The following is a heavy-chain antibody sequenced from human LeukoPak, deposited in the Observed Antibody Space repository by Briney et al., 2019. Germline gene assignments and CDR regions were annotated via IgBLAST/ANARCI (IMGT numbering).Heavy chain of an antibody. CDR2: ISCGSSTI. J-gene: IGHJ5*02. CDR3: ARIGPIWSGYH. D-gene: IGHD3-3*01. CDR1: GFTISSYS. V-gene: IGHV3-48*04. Sequence: GGSLRLSCAASGFTISSYSMNWVRQAPGKGLEWVSYISCGSSTIYYADSVKGRFTISRDNAKNSLYLQMNSLRAEDTAVYYCARIGPIWSGYHWGQGTLVTVSS.